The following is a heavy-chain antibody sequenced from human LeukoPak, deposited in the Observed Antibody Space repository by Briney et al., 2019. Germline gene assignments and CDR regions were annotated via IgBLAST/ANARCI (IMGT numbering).Heavy chain of an antibody. J-gene: IGHJ4*02. CDR2: IRYDGSNK. CDR3: AKEPGRPKTAHFDY. CDR1: GFTFSSYG. D-gene: IGHD6-6*01. V-gene: IGHV3-30*02. Sequence: PGGSLRLSCAASGFTFSSYGMHWVRQAPGKGLEWVAFIRYDGSNKYYADSVKGRFTISRDNSKNTLYLQMNSLRAEDTAVYYCAKEPGRPKTAHFDYWGQGTLVTVSS.